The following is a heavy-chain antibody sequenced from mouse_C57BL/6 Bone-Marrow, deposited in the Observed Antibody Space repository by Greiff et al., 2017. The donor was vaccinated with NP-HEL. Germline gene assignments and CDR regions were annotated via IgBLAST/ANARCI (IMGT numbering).Heavy chain of an antibody. CDR2: IDPSDSYT. CDR1: GYTFTSYW. Sequence: QVQLQQPGAELVKPGASVKLSCKASGYTFTSYWMQWVKQRPGQGLEWIGEIDPSDSYTNYNQKFKGKATLTVDTSSSTAYMQLSSLTSEDAAVYYCARWRPGAYWGQGTLVTVSA. CDR3: ARWRPGAY. J-gene: IGHJ3*01. V-gene: IGHV1-50*01.